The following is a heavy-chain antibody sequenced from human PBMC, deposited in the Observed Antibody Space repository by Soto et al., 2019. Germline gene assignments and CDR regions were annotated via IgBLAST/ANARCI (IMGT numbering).Heavy chain of an antibody. CDR1: GFTFSSYA. V-gene: IGHV3-23*01. D-gene: IGHD3-10*01. Sequence: GESLKISCAASGFTFSSYAMSWVRQAPGKGLEWVSAISGSGGSTYYADSVKGRFTISRDNSKNTLYLQMNSLRAEDTAVYYCAKDRGDGANWFDPWGQGTLATVSS. CDR3: AKDRGDGANWFDP. J-gene: IGHJ5*02. CDR2: ISGSGGST.